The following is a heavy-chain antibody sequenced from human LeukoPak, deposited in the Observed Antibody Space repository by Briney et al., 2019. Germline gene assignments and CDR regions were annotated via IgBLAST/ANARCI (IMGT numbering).Heavy chain of an antibody. CDR2: IYPGDSDT. Sequence: ESLKISCKGSGYSFTSYWIGWVRQMPGKGLEWMGIIYPGDSDTRYSPSFQGQVTISADKSISTAYLQWSSLRASDTAIYCCASRDGYNFFDFWGQGTLVTVSS. CDR1: GYSFTSYW. D-gene: IGHD5-24*01. CDR3: ASRDGYNFFDF. V-gene: IGHV5-51*01. J-gene: IGHJ4*02.